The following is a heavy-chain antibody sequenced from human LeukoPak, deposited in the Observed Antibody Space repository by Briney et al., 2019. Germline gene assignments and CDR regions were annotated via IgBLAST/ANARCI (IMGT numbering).Heavy chain of an antibody. Sequence: SQTLSLTCGISGDSVSSNSAAWNWIRQSPSRGLEWLGRTYYRSRWYNDYAESVKSRITINPDTSKNQFSLQLNSVTPEDTAVYYCARVARYFVPLVYGSGDYYYGMDVWGQGTTVTVSS. J-gene: IGHJ6*02. CDR1: GDSVSSNSAA. D-gene: IGHD3-10*01. V-gene: IGHV6-1*01. CDR3: ARVARYFVPLVYGSGDYYYGMDV. CDR2: TYYRSRWYN.